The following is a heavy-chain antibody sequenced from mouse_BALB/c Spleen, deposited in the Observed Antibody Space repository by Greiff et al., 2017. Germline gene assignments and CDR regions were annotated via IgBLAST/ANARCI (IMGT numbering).Heavy chain of an antibody. Sequence: EVKLMESGGGLVKPGGSLKLSCAASGFTFSDYYMYWVRQTPEKRLEWVATISDGGSYTYYPDSVKGRFTISRDNAKNNLYLQMSSLKSEDTAMYYCARAYFYGSSNDYAMDYWGQGTSVTVSS. CDR3: ARAYFYGSSNDYAMDY. CDR2: ISDGGSYT. D-gene: IGHD1-1*01. V-gene: IGHV5-4*02. CDR1: GFTFSDYY. J-gene: IGHJ4*01.